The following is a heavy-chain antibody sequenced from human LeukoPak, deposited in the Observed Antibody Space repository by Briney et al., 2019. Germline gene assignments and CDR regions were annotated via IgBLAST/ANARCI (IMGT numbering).Heavy chain of an antibody. V-gene: IGHV3-30*01. J-gene: IGHJ5*02. Sequence: GGSLRLSCAASGFTFSSYAMHWLRQAPGKGLEWVAVISYDGSNKYYADSVKGRFTISRDNSKNTLYLQMNSLRAEDTAVYYCARDGIAVHWVSGNANNWFDPWGQGTLVTVSS. CDR2: ISYDGSNK. CDR3: ARDGIAVHWVSGNANNWFDP. D-gene: IGHD6-19*01. CDR1: GFTFSSYA.